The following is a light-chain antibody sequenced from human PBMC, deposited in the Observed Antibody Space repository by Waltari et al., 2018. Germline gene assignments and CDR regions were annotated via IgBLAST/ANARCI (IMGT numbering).Light chain of an antibody. V-gene: IGKV4-1*01. Sequence: DIVMTQSPDSLAVSLGERASINCKSSQSVFYSSNHNNYVAWYQQKPGQPPKLLFYWSSTRESGVPDRFSGSGSGTDFTLTISSLQAEDVAVYYCQQYYNTPYTFGQGTKLEIK. CDR1: QSVFYSSNHNNY. J-gene: IGKJ2*01. CDR2: WSS. CDR3: QQYYNTPYT.